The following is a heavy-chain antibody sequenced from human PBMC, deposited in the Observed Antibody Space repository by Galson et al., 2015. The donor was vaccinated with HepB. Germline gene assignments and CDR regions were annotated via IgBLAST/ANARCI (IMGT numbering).Heavy chain of an antibody. D-gene: IGHD6-19*01. V-gene: IGHV1-18*04. J-gene: IGHJ4*02. CDR2: ISAHNGAT. Sequence: SVKVSCKASGYSFTDFAITWVRQAPGQGLEWMGWISAHNGATSYAQKFQGRVTMTTDTSTTTVHMELRSLRSDDTAIYYCAILAVAAPSTFDFWGQGTLVTVSS. CDR3: AILAVAAPSTFDF. CDR1: GYSFTDFA.